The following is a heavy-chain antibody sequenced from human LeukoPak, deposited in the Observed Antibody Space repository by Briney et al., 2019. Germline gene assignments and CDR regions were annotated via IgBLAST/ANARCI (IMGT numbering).Heavy chain of an antibody. J-gene: IGHJ4*02. CDR2: ISGVGGST. CDR1: GFTFDDYA. Sequence: GGSLRLSCAASGFTFDDYAMHWVRQAPGKGLEWVSLISGVGGSTYYADSVKGRFTISRDNSKNSLYLQMNSLRTEDTAWYYCAKDGLYDSSGYYSWGQGTLVTVSS. CDR3: AKDGLYDSSGYYS. V-gene: IGHV3-43*02. D-gene: IGHD3-22*01.